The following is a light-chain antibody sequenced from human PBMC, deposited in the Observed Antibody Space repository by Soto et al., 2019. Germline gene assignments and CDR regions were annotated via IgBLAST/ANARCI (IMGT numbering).Light chain of an antibody. CDR2: AAS. CDR1: QNIDSY. Sequence: DIQMTQSPSSLSVSLGDRVTITCRASQNIDSYLNWYQQKPGKAPKLLIYAASSLQSGVPSGFSGSGSGTDFTLTISSLQPEDFATYYCQQRYTTPYTFGQGTKLEI. V-gene: IGKV1-39*01. CDR3: QQRYTTPYT. J-gene: IGKJ2*01.